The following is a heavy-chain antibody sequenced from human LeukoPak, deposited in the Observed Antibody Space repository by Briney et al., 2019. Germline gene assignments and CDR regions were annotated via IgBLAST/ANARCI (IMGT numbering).Heavy chain of an antibody. CDR3: ANCHRPESEVVPAAIYAPGYYGMDV. CDR1: GFTFSIYA. Sequence: PGGSLRLSCAASGFTFSIYAMSWVRQAPGKGLEWVSAISGSGGSTYYADSVKGRFTISRDNSKNTLYLQMNSLRAEDTAVYYCANCHRPESEVVPAAIYAPGYYGMDVWGQGTTVTVSS. CDR2: ISGSGGST. V-gene: IGHV3-23*01. J-gene: IGHJ6*02. D-gene: IGHD2-2*02.